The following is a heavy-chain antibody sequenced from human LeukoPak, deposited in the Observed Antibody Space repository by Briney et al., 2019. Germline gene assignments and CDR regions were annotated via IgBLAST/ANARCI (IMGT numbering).Heavy chain of an antibody. D-gene: IGHD6-13*01. CDR2: ISRRGGTI. CDR1: GFNFSSEA. CDR3: AKVLLSSSWYADY. V-gene: IGHV3-23*01. J-gene: IGHJ4*02. Sequence: GGSLRLSCAASGFNFSSEAMSWIRKIPGKGLDWVSGISRRGGTIYYADSVKGRFTISRDNSKSTVYLEMNSLRAEDTAVYYCAKVLLSSSWYADYWGQGTLVTVSS.